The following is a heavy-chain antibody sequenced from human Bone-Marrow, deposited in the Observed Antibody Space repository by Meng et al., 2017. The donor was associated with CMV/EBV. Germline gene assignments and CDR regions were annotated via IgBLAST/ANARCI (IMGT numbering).Heavy chain of an antibody. V-gene: IGHV4-39*01. CDR3: ARLRMVRGVTAIDY. CDR1: GGSISSSSYY. CDR2: IYYSGST. D-gene: IGHD3-10*01. Sequence: SDTLSLTCTVSGGSISSSSYYWGWIRQPPGKGLEWIGSIYYSGSTYYNPSLKSRVTISVDTSKNQFSLKLSSVTAADTAVYYCARLRMVRGVTAIDYWGQGTRVTVSS. J-gene: IGHJ4*02.